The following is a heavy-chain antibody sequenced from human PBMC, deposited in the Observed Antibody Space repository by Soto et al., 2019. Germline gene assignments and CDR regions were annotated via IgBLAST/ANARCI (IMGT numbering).Heavy chain of an antibody. J-gene: IGHJ4*02. Sequence: GGSLRLSCAASGFTYSDYYMSLIRQAPGKGLEWVSYISSSGSTIYYADSVKGRFTISRDNAKNSLYLQMNSLRAEDTAVYYCARVGQLVQTFDYWGQGTLVTVSS. CDR3: ARVGQLVQTFDY. D-gene: IGHD6-6*01. CDR1: GFTYSDYY. CDR2: ISSSGSTI. V-gene: IGHV3-11*01.